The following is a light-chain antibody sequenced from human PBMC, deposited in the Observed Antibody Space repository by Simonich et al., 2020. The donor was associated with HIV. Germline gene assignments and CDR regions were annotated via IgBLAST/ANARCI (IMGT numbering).Light chain of an antibody. J-gene: IGKJ1*01. CDR1: QSVSSN. V-gene: IGKV3-15*01. CDR3: QQYNNWPPWT. CDR2: GAS. Sequence: EIVMTQSPATLSVSPGERATLSCRASQSVSSNIAWYQQKPGQAPRLPIYGASTRATDIPARFSGSGSGTEFTLTISSLQSEDFAVYYCQQYNNWPPWTFGQGTKVEIK.